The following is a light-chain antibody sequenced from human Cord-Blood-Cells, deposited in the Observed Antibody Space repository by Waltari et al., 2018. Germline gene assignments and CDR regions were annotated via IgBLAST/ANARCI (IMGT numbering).Light chain of an antibody. Sequence: QSALTQPASVSGSPGQSITISCTGTSSDVGSYNLVSWYQQHPGKAPKLMLYEGSKRPSGVSNRFSGSKSGNTASLTISGLQAEDEADYYCCSYAGSSTVFGTGTKVTVL. CDR3: CSYAGSSTV. CDR1: SSDVGSYNL. J-gene: IGLJ1*01. CDR2: EGS. V-gene: IGLV2-23*03.